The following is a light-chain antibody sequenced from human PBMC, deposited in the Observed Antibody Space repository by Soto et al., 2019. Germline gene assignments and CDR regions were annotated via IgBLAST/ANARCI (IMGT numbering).Light chain of an antibody. Sequence: QSVLTQPASVSGSPGQSITISCTGTSSDVGGYNYVSWYQQHPGKAPKLMIYEVSNRPSGVSNRFSGSKSGNTASLTIYGLQAEDEADYYCISYTSSSTLGFGGGTKLTVL. CDR2: EVS. CDR1: SSDVGGYNY. V-gene: IGLV2-14*01. J-gene: IGLJ2*01. CDR3: ISYTSSSTLG.